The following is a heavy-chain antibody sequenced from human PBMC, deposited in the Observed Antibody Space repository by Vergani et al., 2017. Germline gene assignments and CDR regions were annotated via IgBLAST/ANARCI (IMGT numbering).Heavy chain of an antibody. V-gene: IGHV3-30*03. CDR1: GFTFSSYG. CDR3: ARDNNYYGSGSYSGWFDP. CDR2: ISYDGSNK. Sequence: QVQLVESGGGVVQPGRSLRLSCAASGFTFSSYGMHWVRQAPGKGLEWVAVISYDGSNKYYADSVKGRFTISRDNSKNTLYLQMNSLRAEDTAVYYCARDNNYYGSGSYSGWFDPWGQGTLVTVSS. J-gene: IGHJ5*02. D-gene: IGHD3-10*01.